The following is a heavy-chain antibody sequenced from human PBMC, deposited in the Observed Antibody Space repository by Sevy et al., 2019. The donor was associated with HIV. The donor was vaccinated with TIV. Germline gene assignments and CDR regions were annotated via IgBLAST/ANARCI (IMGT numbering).Heavy chain of an antibody. J-gene: IGHJ4*02. CDR3: ARDERTASGMGYFDN. Sequence: ASVKVSCKASGYTFTDYYMHWVRQARGQGLEWMGWINPNTGGTNYAQKFQGRVTLTRDTSITTAYMELSRLRSDDTAFYYCARDERTASGMGYFDNWGQGTLVTVSS. V-gene: IGHV1-2*02. CDR2: INPNTGGT. CDR1: GYTFTDYY. D-gene: IGHD6-13*01.